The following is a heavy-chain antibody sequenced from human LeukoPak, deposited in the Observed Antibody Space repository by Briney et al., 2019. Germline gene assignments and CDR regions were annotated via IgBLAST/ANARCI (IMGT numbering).Heavy chain of an antibody. D-gene: IGHD1-26*01. J-gene: IGHJ6*02. Sequence: SETLSLTCTVSGGSISSYYWSWIRQPAGKGLEWIGRIYTSGSTNYNPSLKSRVTMSVDTSKNQFSLKLSSVTAADTAVYYCARVGGSYTTYYYYGMDVWAKGPRSPSP. CDR3: ARVGGSYTTYYYYGMDV. V-gene: IGHV4-4*07. CDR1: GGSISSYY. CDR2: IYTSGST.